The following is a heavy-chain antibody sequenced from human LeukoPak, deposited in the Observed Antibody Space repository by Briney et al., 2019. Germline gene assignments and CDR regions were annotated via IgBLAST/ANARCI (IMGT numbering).Heavy chain of an antibody. D-gene: IGHD2/OR15-2a*01. CDR3: AKGALTYYYYGMDV. CDR2: VHSDGTTT. V-gene: IGHV3-74*01. CDR1: GSSFSRFW. Sequence: QSGGTLRLSCAASGSSFSRFWMHWVRLAPGKGLEWVSRVHSDGTTTNYADSVKGRFTISRDNAKNTLYLQMNSLRAEDTAVYYCAKGALTYYYYGMDVWGRGTTVTVSS. J-gene: IGHJ6*02.